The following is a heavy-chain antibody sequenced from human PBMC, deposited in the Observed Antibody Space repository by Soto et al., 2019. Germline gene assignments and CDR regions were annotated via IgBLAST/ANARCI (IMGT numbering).Heavy chain of an antibody. Sequence: ASVNVSCKASGYTFTSYGISWVRQAPGQGLERMGWISAYNGNTNYAQKLQGRVTMTTDTSTSTAYMELRSLRSDDTAVYYCARAGGLRYNWNSFLDYWGEGTLVTVSS. D-gene: IGHD1-7*01. V-gene: IGHV1-18*01. CDR2: ISAYNGNT. CDR3: ARAGGLRYNWNSFLDY. J-gene: IGHJ4*02. CDR1: GYTFTSYG.